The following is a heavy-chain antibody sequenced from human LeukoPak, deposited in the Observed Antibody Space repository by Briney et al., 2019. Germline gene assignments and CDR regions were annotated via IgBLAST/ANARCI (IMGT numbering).Heavy chain of an antibody. CDR1: GYTFTSYY. CDR3: ARAQYYYDSSGQFAY. Sequence: ASVKVSCKASGYTFTSYYMHWVRQAPGQGLEWMGIINPSGGSTSYAQKFQGRVTMTRGTSTSTVYMELSSLRSDDTAVYYCARAQYYYDSSGQFAYWGQGPLVTVSS. D-gene: IGHD3-22*01. CDR2: INPSGGST. V-gene: IGHV1-46*01. J-gene: IGHJ4*02.